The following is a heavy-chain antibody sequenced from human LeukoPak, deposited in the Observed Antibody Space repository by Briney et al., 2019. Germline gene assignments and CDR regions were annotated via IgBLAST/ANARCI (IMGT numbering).Heavy chain of an antibody. Sequence: PSETLSLTCAVYGGSFSGYYWSWLRQPPGKGLEWIGEINHSGSTNYNPSLKSRVTISVDTSKNQFSLKLSSVTAADTAVYYCARAVSYYDILTGLYYFDYWGQGTLVTVSS. CDR2: INHSGST. D-gene: IGHD3-9*01. V-gene: IGHV4-34*01. J-gene: IGHJ4*02. CDR3: ARAVSYYDILTGLYYFDY. CDR1: GGSFSGYY.